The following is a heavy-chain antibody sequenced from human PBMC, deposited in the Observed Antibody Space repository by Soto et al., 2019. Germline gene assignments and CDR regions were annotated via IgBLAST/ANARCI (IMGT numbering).Heavy chain of an antibody. CDR1: GDSVSSNSAA. D-gene: IGHD1-7*01. V-gene: IGHV6-1*01. J-gene: IGHJ6*03. CDR3: AGTTSHQWYYMDV. Sequence: QVQLQESGPGLVKPSQTLSLNCAISGDSVSSNSAAWNWIRLSPSRGLEWLARTYYRSRWYNDYAVSVRSRLTVNPDTSKNQFSLQLTSVTTEDTAVYYCAGTTSHQWYYMDVWGKGTTVTVSS. CDR2: TYYRSRWYN.